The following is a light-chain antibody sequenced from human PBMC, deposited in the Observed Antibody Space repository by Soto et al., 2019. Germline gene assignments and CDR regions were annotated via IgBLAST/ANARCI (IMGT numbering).Light chain of an antibody. J-gene: IGKJ4*01. V-gene: IGKV4-1*01. Sequence: DIVMTQSPDSLAVSLGERATINCKSSQSLLFSSNQKNYLAWYQQKSGQPPKLLISWASIRESGVPDRFSGGGSGADFTLTIGSLQAEDVAVYYCQQYYSTPLSFGGGTKVDIK. CDR3: QQYYSTPLS. CDR1: QSLLFSSNQKNY. CDR2: WAS.